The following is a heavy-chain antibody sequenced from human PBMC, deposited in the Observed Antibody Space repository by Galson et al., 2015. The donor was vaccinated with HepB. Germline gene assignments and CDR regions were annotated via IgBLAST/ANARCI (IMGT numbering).Heavy chain of an antibody. Sequence: SLRLSCAASGFTFSDYAMTWVRQAPGKGLEWVSTISGDGSDTFYADSVKGRFTISRDNSKSTLFLQMNRLGAEDTAVYYCAKGIVVVSTGIRWDDAFHIWGQGTMVTVSS. J-gene: IGHJ3*02. CDR2: ISGDGSDT. CDR3: AKGIVVVSTGIRWDDAFHI. D-gene: IGHD2-2*01. V-gene: IGHV3-23*01. CDR1: GFTFSDYA.